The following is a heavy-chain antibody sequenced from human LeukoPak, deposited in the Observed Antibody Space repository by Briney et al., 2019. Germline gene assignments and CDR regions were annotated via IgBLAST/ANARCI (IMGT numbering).Heavy chain of an antibody. J-gene: IGHJ4*02. V-gene: IGHV4-34*01. CDR3: ARGFGNRYYYGSGSLAY. CDR1: DRSFRTYF. Sequence: SETLSLTCAVYDRSFRTYFWTWIRQPPGKGLEWIGEINHSGSTNYNPSLKSRVTISVDTSKNQFSLKLSSVTAADTAVYYCARGFGNRYYYGSGSLAYWGQGTLVTVSS. D-gene: IGHD3-10*01. CDR2: INHSGST.